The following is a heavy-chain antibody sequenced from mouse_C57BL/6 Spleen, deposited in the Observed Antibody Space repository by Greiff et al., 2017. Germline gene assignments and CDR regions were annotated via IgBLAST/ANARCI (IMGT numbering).Heavy chain of an antibody. Sequence: VQLQQSGAELVRPGSSVKLSCKASGYTFTSYWMHWVKQRPIQGLEWIGNIDPSDSETHYNQKFKDKATLTVDKSSSTAYMQLSSLTSEDSAVYYCARSDYYGTYFDYWGQGTTLTVSS. CDR1: GYTFTSYW. CDR2: IDPSDSET. D-gene: IGHD1-1*01. V-gene: IGHV1-52*01. CDR3: ARSDYYGTYFDY. J-gene: IGHJ2*01.